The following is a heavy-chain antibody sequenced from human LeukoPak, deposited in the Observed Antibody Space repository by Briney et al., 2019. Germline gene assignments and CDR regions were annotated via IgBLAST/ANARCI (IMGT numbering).Heavy chain of an antibody. CDR2: ISTDGYTT. V-gene: IGHV3-74*01. Sequence: GGSLRLSCAASGFSFSDAWMNWVRQAPRKGLVWVSRISTDGYTTDYADFVQGRFTASRDNTKNTWSLEMNSLRAEDTAVYYCARDFGGGDCIDYWGQGTLVTVSS. CDR3: ARDFGGGDCIDY. D-gene: IGHD2-21*02. CDR1: GFSFSDAW. J-gene: IGHJ4*02.